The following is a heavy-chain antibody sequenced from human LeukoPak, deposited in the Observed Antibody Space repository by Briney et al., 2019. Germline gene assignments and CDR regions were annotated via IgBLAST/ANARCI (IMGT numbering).Heavy chain of an antibody. CDR2: ISGGSTSI. Sequence: GGSLRLSCVASGFTFPTYEMNWVRQAPGKGLEWVSYISGGSTSIYYADSVKGRFTISRDNARNSLYLQMNSLRADDTTVYYCVRGGNSGYLRNAFDIWGQGTMVTVSS. CDR3: VRGGNSGYLRNAFDI. CDR1: GFTFPTYE. V-gene: IGHV3-48*03. J-gene: IGHJ3*02. D-gene: IGHD3-9*01.